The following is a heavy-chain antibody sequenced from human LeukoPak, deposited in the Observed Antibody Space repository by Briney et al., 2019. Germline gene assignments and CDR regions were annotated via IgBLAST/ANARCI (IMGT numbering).Heavy chain of an antibody. J-gene: IGHJ4*02. CDR1: GGSISSYY. D-gene: IGHD6-19*01. CDR2: IYTSGST. Sequence: PSETLSLTCTVSGGSISSYYWSWIRQPPGKGLEWIGRIYTSGSTNYNPSLKSRVTMSVDTSKNQFSLKLSSVTAADTAVYYCARDRSSGWYEYYFDYWGQGTLVTVSS. CDR3: ARDRSSGWYEYYFDY. V-gene: IGHV4-4*07.